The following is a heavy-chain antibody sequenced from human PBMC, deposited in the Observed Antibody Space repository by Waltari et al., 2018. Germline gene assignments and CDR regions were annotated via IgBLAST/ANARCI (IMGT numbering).Heavy chain of an antibody. CDR2: IYPGDSYT. J-gene: IGHJ4*02. Sequence: EVQLVQSGAEVKKPGESLKISCKGSGYSFTTYWIGWVRQMPGKGLEWMGFIYPGDSYTRYSPSFQGQVTISVDTSISTAYLQWSTLKASDTAMYFCAREKGFSSGNFDYWGQGTVVTVSS. CDR3: AREKGFSSGNFDY. CDR1: GYSFTTYW. D-gene: IGHD6-19*01. V-gene: IGHV5-51*01.